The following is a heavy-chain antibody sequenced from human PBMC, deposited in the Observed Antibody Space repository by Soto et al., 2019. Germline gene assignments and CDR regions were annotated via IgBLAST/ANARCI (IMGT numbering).Heavy chain of an antibody. D-gene: IGHD6-6*01. CDR1: GFTFSSDT. CDR2: ISTSSSSI. CDR3: ARDQSHGSSSDY. J-gene: IGHJ4*02. Sequence: GESLKISCAASGFTFSSDTMNWVRQVPGKGLEWVSYISTSSSSIYYADSVKGRFTISRDNAKNSLYLQMNSLRDEDTAVYYWARDQSHGSSSDYWGQGTLVTVSS. V-gene: IGHV3-48*02.